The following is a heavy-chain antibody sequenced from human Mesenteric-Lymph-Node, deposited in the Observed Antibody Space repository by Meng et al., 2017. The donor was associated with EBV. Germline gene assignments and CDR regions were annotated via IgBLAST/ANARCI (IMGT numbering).Heavy chain of an antibody. V-gene: IGHV4-34*02. J-gene: IGHJ5*02. CDR2: VDHRGST. D-gene: IGHD3-22*01. Sequence: QGQPKKCGAGLLKPSEPLSLTCAVYGGSLSGYYWHWIRQPPGKGLEWIGEVDHRGSTNYNPSLKSRVTISLDTSKNQFSLKLTSVTAADTAVYYCARAQWRRGYGLFLTKGDSFDPWGQGTLVTVSS. CDR1: GGSLSGYY. CDR3: ARAQWRRGYGLFLTKGDSFDP.